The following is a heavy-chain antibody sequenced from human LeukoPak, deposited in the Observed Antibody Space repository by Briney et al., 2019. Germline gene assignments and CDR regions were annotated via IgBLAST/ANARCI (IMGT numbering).Heavy chain of an antibody. CDR1: GYTFTSYD. J-gene: IGHJ6*03. D-gene: IGHD2-2*01. CDR3: ARAPRYCSSTSCYFLGGVNYYYYYMDV. Sequence: ASVKVPCKASGYTFTSYDINWVRQATGQGLEWMGWMNPNSGNTGFAQKFQGRVTMTRNTSISTAYMELSSLRSEDTAVYYCARAPRYCSSTSCYFLGGVNYYYYYMDVWGKGTTVTVSS. CDR2: MNPNSGNT. V-gene: IGHV1-8*01.